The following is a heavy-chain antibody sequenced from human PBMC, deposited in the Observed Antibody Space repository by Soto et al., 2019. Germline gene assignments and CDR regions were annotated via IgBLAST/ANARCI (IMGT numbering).Heavy chain of an antibody. J-gene: IGHJ4*02. CDR2: IKQDGSEK. CDR3: ARSPYFFRGPLDY. Sequence: EVQLVESGGGLVQPGGSLRLSCAASGFTFSSYWMSWVRQAPGKGLEWVANIKQDGSEKYYVDSVKGRFTISRDNAKNSLYLQMNSLRAEDTDVYYCARSPYFFRGPLDYWGQGTLVTVSS. V-gene: IGHV3-7*03. D-gene: IGHD3-9*01. CDR1: GFTFSSYW.